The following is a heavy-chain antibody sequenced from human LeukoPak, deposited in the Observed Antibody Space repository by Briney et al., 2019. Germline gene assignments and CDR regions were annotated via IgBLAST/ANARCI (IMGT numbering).Heavy chain of an antibody. CDR3: ARSARVIFYYFDL. CDR2: ISGSNGNT. J-gene: IGHJ4*01. D-gene: IGHD2-21*01. Sequence: ASVRVSCKASGYSFTRYGISWVRQAPGQGLEWMGWISGSNGNTKYAQKFQGRVTMTRDTSTGTAYMDLRNLRFDDTAVYFCARSARVIFYYFDLWGQGTLVTVSS. V-gene: IGHV1-18*01. CDR1: GYSFTRYG.